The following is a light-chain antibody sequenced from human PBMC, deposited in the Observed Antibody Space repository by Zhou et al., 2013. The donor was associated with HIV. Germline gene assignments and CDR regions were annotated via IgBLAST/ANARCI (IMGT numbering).Light chain of an antibody. V-gene: IGKV3-11*01. CDR3: HHYRTSPWT. CDR1: QSVSSY. Sequence: EIVLTQSPATLSLSPGERATLSCRASQSVSSYLAWYQQKPGQAPRLLIYDASNRATGIPARFSGSGSGTDFTLTISSLEPEDFAVYYCHHYRTSPWTFGQGTKVEI. J-gene: IGKJ1*01. CDR2: DAS.